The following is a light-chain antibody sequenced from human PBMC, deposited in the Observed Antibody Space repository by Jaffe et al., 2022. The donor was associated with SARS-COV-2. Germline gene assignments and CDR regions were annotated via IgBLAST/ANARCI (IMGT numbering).Light chain of an antibody. CDR2: QDS. J-gene: IGLJ2*01. V-gene: IGLV3-1*01. CDR3: QTWDRRTVV. Sequence: SYDLTQPPSVSVSPGQTASITCSGDKLGDKYVCWYQQKPGQSPVLVMYQDSKRPSGIPERFSGSNSGNTATLAISGTQAMDEADYYCQTWDRRTVVFGGGTKLTVL. CDR1: KLGDKY.